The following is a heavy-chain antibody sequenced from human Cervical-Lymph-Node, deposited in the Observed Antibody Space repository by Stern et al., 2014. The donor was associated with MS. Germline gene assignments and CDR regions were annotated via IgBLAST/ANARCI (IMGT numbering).Heavy chain of an antibody. Sequence: VQLLESGPGLVRPSQTLSLTCTVSGDAINSGDHYWTWIRQPPGKGLEWVGHILYSGNTHYPPSLKRGLSISVDTSKNQFSLRLTSVTVADTAVYYCARSEWFGELTFDYWGQGALVTVSS. CDR2: ILYSGNT. V-gene: IGHV4-30-4*01. CDR1: GDAINSGDHY. J-gene: IGHJ4*02. D-gene: IGHD3-10*01. CDR3: ARSEWFGELTFDY.